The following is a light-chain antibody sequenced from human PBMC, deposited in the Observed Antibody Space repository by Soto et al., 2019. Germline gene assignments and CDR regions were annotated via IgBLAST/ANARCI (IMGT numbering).Light chain of an antibody. Sequence: IVLTQSPGTLSLSPGERATLSCRASQTVPKSYLAWYQQRPGQAPRLLIYDASNRATGIPDRFSGSEYGTDFTLTISHLEPEDFAVYYCHQYAWSPLTFGQGTRLEIK. CDR2: DAS. CDR3: HQYAWSPLT. J-gene: IGKJ5*01. V-gene: IGKV3-20*01. CDR1: QTVPKSY.